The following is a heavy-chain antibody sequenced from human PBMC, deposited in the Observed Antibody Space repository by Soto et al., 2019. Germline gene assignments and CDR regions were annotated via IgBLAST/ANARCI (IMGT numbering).Heavy chain of an antibody. CDR2: ISSSSSYI. D-gene: IGHD5-12*01. V-gene: IGHV3-21*01. CDR1: GFTFSSYS. CDR3: ASPAISTLRTDCFDY. J-gene: IGHJ4*02. Sequence: EVQLVESGGGPVKPGGSLRLSCAASGFTFSSYSMNWVRQAPGKGLEWVSSISSSSSYIYYADSVKGRFTISRDNAKNSLYLQMNSLRAEDTAVYYCASPAISTLRTDCFDYWGQGTLVTVSS.